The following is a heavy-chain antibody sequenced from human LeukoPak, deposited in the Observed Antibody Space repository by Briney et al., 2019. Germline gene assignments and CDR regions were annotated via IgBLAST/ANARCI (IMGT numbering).Heavy chain of an antibody. V-gene: IGHV3-21*01. D-gene: IGHD3-22*01. CDR2: ISSSSYI. CDR1: GFTFSSYS. Sequence: GGSLRLSCAASGFTFSSYSMNWVRQAPGKGLEWVSSISSSSYIYYADSVKGRFTISRDNAKNSLYLQMNSLRAEDTAVYYCARGDSSGYYYGDYWGQGTLVTVSS. J-gene: IGHJ4*02. CDR3: ARGDSSGYYYGDY.